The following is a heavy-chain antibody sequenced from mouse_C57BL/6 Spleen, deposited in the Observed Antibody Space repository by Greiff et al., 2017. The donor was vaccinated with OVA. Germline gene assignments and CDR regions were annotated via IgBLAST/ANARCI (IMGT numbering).Heavy chain of an antibody. V-gene: IGHV1-85*01. J-gene: IGHJ4*01. CDR2: IYPRDGST. CDR3: ARRGTTVEPYAMDY. Sequence: QVQLQQSGPELVKPGASVKLSCKASGYTFTSYDINWVKQRPGQGLEWIGWIYPRDGSTKYNEKFKGKATLTVDTSSSTAYMELHSLTSEDSAVYFCARRGTTVEPYAMDYWGQGTSVTVSS. CDR1: GYTFTSYD. D-gene: IGHD1-1*01.